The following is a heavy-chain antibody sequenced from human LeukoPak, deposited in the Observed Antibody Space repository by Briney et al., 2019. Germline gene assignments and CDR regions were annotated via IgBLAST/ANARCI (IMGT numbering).Heavy chain of an antibody. CDR2: IYSGGST. CDR3: ARVAYSSGWYVDYYYGMDV. D-gene: IGHD6-19*01. Sequence: PGGSLRLSCAASGFTVSSNYMSWVRQAPGKGLEWVSVIYSGGSTYYADSVKGRFTISRDNSKNTLYLQMNSLRAEDTAVYYCARVAYSSGWYVDYYYGMDVWGQGTTVTVSS. V-gene: IGHV3-53*01. CDR1: GFTVSSNY. J-gene: IGHJ6*02.